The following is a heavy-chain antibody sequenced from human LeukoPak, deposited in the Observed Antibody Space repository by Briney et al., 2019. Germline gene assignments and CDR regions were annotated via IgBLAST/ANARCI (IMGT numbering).Heavy chain of an antibody. CDR1: GYTFTSYG. D-gene: IGHD3-10*01. CDR3: ARDRRDTMVRGLGNDY. V-gene: IGHV1-18*01. Sequence: GASVNVSCKASGYTFTSYGISWVRQAPGQGLEWMGWISAYNGNTNYAQKLQGRVTMTTDTSTSTAYMELRSLRSDDTAVYYCARDRRDTMVRGLGNDYWGQGTLVTVSS. CDR2: ISAYNGNT. J-gene: IGHJ4*02.